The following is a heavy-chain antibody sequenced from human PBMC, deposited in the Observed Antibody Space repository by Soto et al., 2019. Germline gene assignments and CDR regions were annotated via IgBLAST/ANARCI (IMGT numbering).Heavy chain of an antibody. J-gene: IGHJ4*02. CDR3: AKPQTGITIFSAGPPVAFDY. Sequence: PGGSLRLSCAASGFTFSSYAMSWVRQAPGKGLEWVSAISGSGGSTYYADSVKGRFTISRDNSKNTLYLQMNSLRAEDTAVYYCAKPQTGITIFSAGPPVAFDYWGQGTLVTVSS. V-gene: IGHV3-23*01. D-gene: IGHD3-9*01. CDR1: GFTFSSYA. CDR2: ISGSGGST.